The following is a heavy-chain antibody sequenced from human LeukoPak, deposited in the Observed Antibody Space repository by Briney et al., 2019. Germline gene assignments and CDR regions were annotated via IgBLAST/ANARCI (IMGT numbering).Heavy chain of an antibody. CDR2: INHSGST. D-gene: IGHD3-10*02. CDR1: GDSFSGHY. Sequence: PSETLSLTCAVYGDSFSGHYWIWIRQPPGKGLEWIGEINHSGSTNYNPSLKSRVTISVDTSKNQFSLKLSSVTAADKAVYYCASGTMTMLTYYFDYWGQGTLVTVSS. V-gene: IGHV4-34*01. J-gene: IGHJ4*02. CDR3: ASGTMTMLTYYFDY.